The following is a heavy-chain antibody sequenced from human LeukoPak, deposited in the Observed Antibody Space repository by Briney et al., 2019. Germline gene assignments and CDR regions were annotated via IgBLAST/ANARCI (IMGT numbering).Heavy chain of an antibody. CDR1: GGTFSSYA. Sequence: SVKVSCKASGGTFSSYAISWVRQAPGQGLEWMGGTIPIFGTANYAQKFQGRVTITTDESTSTAYMELSSLRSEDTAVYYCARGENRGYCSGGSCYLNWFDPWGQGTLVTVSS. CDR2: TIPIFGTA. V-gene: IGHV1-69*05. CDR3: ARGENRGYCSGGSCYLNWFDP. J-gene: IGHJ5*02. D-gene: IGHD2-15*01.